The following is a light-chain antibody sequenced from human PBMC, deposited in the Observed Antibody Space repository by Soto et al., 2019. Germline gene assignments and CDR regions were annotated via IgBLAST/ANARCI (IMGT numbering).Light chain of an antibody. CDR1: SGSIASSS. CDR2: DDN. J-gene: IGLJ2*01. Sequence: FMLTQPHSVSESPGKTVTISCTRSSGSIASSSVQWYQQRPGSAPTTVIYDDNQRPSGFPDRFSGSIDTSSNSASLTISGMKTEDEADYYCQSYDSSSPVVFGGGTQLTVL. CDR3: QSYDSSSPVV. V-gene: IGLV6-57*04.